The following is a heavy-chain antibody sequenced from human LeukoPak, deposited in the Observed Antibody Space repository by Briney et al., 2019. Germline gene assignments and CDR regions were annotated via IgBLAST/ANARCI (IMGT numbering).Heavy chain of an antibody. D-gene: IGHD4-11*01. CDR3: ARDSYSDYVGDWFAP. V-gene: IGHV1-2*02. CDR2: IDPNSGGI. J-gene: IGHJ5*02. CDR1: GYTFAACF. Sequence: ASLKVSCKASGYTFAACFIHWVRQSPGQGLEWMGWIDPNSGGIKYAQKFQGRVTMTRDTSISTAYMELSRLRSDDTAVYYCARDSYSDYVGDWFAPWGPGTLVTVSS.